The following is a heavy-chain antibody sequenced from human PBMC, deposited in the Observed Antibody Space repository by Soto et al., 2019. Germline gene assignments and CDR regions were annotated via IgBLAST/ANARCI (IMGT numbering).Heavy chain of an antibody. CDR3: AKDGLGVVVAVTIFDY. CDR1: GFTFSSYA. D-gene: IGHD2-15*01. CDR2: ISGSGGST. Sequence: PGGSLRLSCAASGFTFSSYAMSWVRQAPGKGLEWVSAISGSGGSTYYADSVKGRFTISRDNSKNTLYLQMNSLRAEDTAVYYCAKDGLGVVVAVTIFDYWGQGTLVTVSS. V-gene: IGHV3-23*01. J-gene: IGHJ4*02.